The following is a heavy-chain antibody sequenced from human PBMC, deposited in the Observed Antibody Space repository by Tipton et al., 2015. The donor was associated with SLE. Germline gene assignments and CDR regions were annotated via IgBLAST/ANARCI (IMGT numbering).Heavy chain of an antibody. CDR1: GGSISNNY. J-gene: IGHJ4*02. D-gene: IGHD3-10*01. CDR2: IYNGGRT. V-gene: IGHV4-59*01. Sequence: LSLPFPFSGGSISNNYWSWIRQPPGKGLEWIGFIYNGGRTRFSPSLKSRVTMSADTSKNQLSLKLSAVTAADTAVYYCARAHDITFFDSWGQGTLVTVSS. CDR3: ARAHDITFFDS.